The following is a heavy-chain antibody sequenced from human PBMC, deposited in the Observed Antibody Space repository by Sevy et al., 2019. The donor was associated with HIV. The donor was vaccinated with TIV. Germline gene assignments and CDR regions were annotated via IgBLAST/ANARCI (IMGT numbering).Heavy chain of an antibody. CDR1: GFTISRYA. D-gene: IGHD4-4*01. V-gene: IGHV3-64D*06. Sequence: GGSLRLSCSASGFTISRYAMHWVRQAPGKGLEYVSAISSNGGSTYYADSVKGRFTISRDNSKNTLYLQMSSLRAEDTAVYYCVKGVYTYYYYGMDVWGQGTTVTVSS. CDR2: ISSNGGST. J-gene: IGHJ6*02. CDR3: VKGVYTYYYYGMDV.